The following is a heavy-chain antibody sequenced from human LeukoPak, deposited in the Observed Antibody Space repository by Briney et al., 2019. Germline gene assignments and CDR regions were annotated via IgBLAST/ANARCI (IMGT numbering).Heavy chain of an antibody. CDR2: IYYSWST. J-gene: IGHJ6*03. D-gene: IGHD5-18*01. Sequence: SETLSLTCTVSGGSISSYYWSWIRQPPGKGLEWIGYIYYSWSTNYNPSLKSRVTISVDTSKNQFSLKLSSVTAADTAVYYCARRAGYGRKYYYYYYYMDVWGKGTTVTISS. CDR3: ARRAGYGRKYYYYYYYMDV. CDR1: GGSISSYY. V-gene: IGHV4-59*12.